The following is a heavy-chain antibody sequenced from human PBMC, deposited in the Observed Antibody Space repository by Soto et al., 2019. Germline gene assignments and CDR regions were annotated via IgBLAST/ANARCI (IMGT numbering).Heavy chain of an antibody. D-gene: IGHD3-22*01. V-gene: IGHV4-30-4*01. CDR3: ARASPVVTDV. CDR1: GGSISSGDYY. Sequence: QVQLQESGPGLVKPSQTLSLTCTVSGGSISSGDYYWSWIRQPPGKGLEWIGYIYYSGSTYYNPSLXXLVTLSVDTSKNQFSLKLSSVTAADTAVYSCARASPVVTDVWGQGTTVTVSS. CDR2: IYYSGST. J-gene: IGHJ6*02.